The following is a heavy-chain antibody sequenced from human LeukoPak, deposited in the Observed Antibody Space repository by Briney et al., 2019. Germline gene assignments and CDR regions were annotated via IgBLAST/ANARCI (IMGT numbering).Heavy chain of an antibody. V-gene: IGHV4-59*01. Sequence: SETLSLTCTVSGGSISSFYWSWIRQPPGKGLEWIGYIYYSGSTNYNPSLKSRVTISVDTSKNQFSLRLSSVTAADTAVYYCARLGYYGSGSYPDYWGQGTLVTVSS. CDR1: GGSISSFY. D-gene: IGHD3-10*01. J-gene: IGHJ4*02. CDR3: ARLGYYGSGSYPDY. CDR2: IYYSGST.